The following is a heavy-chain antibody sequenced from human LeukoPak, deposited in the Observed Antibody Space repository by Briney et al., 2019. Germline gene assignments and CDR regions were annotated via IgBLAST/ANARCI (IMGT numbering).Heavy chain of an antibody. D-gene: IGHD3-16*01. CDR1: GYSISSSSYY. Sequence: SETLSLTCAVSGYSISSSSYYWGWVRQPPGKGLEWIGDIYYSGRTYYDSSLKSRLTIGIDTSKNEFSLTLRSVTATDTAVYYCARRRYYDSTGFLDWGQGTLVSVSP. CDR2: IYYSGRT. V-gene: IGHV4-39*01. J-gene: IGHJ1*01. CDR3: ARRRYYDSTGFLD.